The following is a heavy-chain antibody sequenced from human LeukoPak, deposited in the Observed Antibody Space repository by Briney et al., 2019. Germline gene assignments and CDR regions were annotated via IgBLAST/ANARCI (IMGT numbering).Heavy chain of an antibody. J-gene: IGHJ4*02. CDR3: ARVLYSSSAFDY. D-gene: IGHD6-6*01. CDR1: GYTFTSYD. CDR2: MNPNSGNT. V-gene: IGHV1-8*03. Sequence: ASVKVSCKASGYTFTSYDINWVRQATGQGLEWMGWMNPNSGNTGYAQKFQGRVTITRNTSISTAYMELSSLRSEDTAVYYCARVLYSSSAFDYWGQGTLVTVSS.